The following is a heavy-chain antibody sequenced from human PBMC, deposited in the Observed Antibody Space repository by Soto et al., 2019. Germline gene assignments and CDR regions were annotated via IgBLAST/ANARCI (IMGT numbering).Heavy chain of an antibody. Sequence: PGESLKISCKGSGYSFTSYWIGWVRQMPGKGLEWMGIIYPGDSDTRYSPSFQGQVTISADKSISTAYLQRSSLKASDTAMYYCARHISEWQQLGGRFDPWGQGTLVTVSS. CDR2: IYPGDSDT. J-gene: IGHJ5*02. CDR1: GYSFTSYW. V-gene: IGHV5-51*01. D-gene: IGHD6-13*01. CDR3: ARHISEWQQLGGRFDP.